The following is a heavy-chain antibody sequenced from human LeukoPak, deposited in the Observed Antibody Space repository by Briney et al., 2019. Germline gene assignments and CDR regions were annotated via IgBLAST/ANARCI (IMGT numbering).Heavy chain of an antibody. CDR2: INSDGTST. CDR1: GFTFSSYW. CDR3: ARVTSSRGAIDI. D-gene: IGHD6-13*01. Sequence: GGSLRLSCAASGFTFSSYWMHWVRQAPGRGLVWVSRINSDGTSTTYAESVKGRFTISRDNAKNTLYLQMNSLRAEDTAMYYCARVTSSRGAIDIWGQGTMVTVSS. V-gene: IGHV3-74*03. J-gene: IGHJ3*02.